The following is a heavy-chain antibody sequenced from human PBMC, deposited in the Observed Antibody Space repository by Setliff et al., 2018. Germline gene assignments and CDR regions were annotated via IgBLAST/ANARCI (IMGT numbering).Heavy chain of an antibody. J-gene: IGHJ6*03. D-gene: IGHD3-22*01. Sequence: SETLSLTCNVSGASIRNFYWTWIRQPPGKGLEWIGYVHFTGSTNYNPSLKSRVTMSVDVSKSQFSLRLSSVTAADTAVYYCVRDDSGGFFYMDVWGNGMAVTVSS. CDR3: VRDDSGGFFYMDV. CDR1: GASIRNFY. V-gene: IGHV4-59*01. CDR2: VHFTGST.